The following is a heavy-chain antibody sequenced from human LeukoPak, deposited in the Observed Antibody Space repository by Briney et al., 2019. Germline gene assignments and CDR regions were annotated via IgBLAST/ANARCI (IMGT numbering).Heavy chain of an antibody. J-gene: IGHJ4*02. D-gene: IGHD3-22*01. CDR3: ARDQLGDSSGAFDY. CDR2: IYHSGST. Sequence: SGTLSLTCAVSGGSISSINWWSWVRQPPGKGLEWIGEIYHSGSTNYNPSLKSRVTISVDKSKNQFSLKLSSVTAADTAVYYCARDQLGDSSGAFDYWGQGTLVTVSS. V-gene: IGHV4-4*02. CDR1: GGSISSINW.